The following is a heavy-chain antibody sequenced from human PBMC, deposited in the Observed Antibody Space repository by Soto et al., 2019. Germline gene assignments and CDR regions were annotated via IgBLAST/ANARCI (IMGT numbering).Heavy chain of an antibody. D-gene: IGHD1-20*01. CDR2: IIPR. Sequence: QVQLVQSGAEVKKPGSSVKVSCKASGGTFSSKTISWVRQAPGQGLEWMGGIIPRFAQNFQGRVTITADESTSTADMELSGLTSEDTAMYFCTGVVRGIPVWGQGTLVTVSS. CDR3: TGVVRGIPV. J-gene: IGHJ4*02. V-gene: IGHV1-69*12. CDR1: GGTFSSKT.